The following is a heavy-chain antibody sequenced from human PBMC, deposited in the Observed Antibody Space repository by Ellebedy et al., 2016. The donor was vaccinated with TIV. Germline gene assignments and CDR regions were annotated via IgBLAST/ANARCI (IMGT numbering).Heavy chain of an antibody. CDR2: ISGSGGST. CDR1: GFTFSSYA. Sequence: GGSLRLSCAASGFTFSSYAMHWVRQAPGKGLEWVSAISGSGGSTYYADSVKGRFTISRDNSKNTLYLQMNSLRSEDTAVYYCAREQGKSGWYTPFDYWGQGTLVTVSS. CDR3: AREQGKSGWYTPFDY. D-gene: IGHD6-19*01. J-gene: IGHJ4*02. V-gene: IGHV3-23*01.